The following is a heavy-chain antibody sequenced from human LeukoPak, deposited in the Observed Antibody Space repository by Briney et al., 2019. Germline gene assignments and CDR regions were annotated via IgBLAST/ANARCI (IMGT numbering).Heavy chain of an antibody. CDR2: VSGGGGDT. D-gene: IGHD1-1*01. Sequence: GGSLRLSCAASGFTFSTNAMSWVRQAPGKGLEWVSAVSGGGGDTYYAGSFKGRFTISRDNSKNTVFLQMDSLRAEDTAVYFCAKELIIQPTGTVAFDFWGQGTMVTVSP. V-gene: IGHV3-23*01. CDR3: AKELIIQPTGTVAFDF. J-gene: IGHJ3*01. CDR1: GFTFSTNA.